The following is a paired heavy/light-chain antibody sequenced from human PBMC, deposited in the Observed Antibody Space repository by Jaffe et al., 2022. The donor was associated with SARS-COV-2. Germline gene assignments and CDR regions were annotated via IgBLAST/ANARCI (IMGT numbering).Heavy chain of an antibody. D-gene: IGHD1-26*01. V-gene: IGHV3-23*01. Sequence: EVQLLESGGGLVQPGGSLRLSCEGSGFIFSSYAMNWIRQAPGKGLEWVSFISGGGDSTYYADSVRGRFRISRDNSKNTMYMQMNSLRVDDTAVYYCARRESGCYTYWGQGILVTVSS. CDR2: ISGGGDST. CDR3: ARRESGCYTY. J-gene: IGHJ4*02. CDR1: GFIFSSYA.
Light chain of an antibody. CDR2: EVT. Sequence: QSALTQPASVSGSPGQSITISCTGTSSDVGNYDLISWYQQHPGKAPKLMIYEVTKRPSGVSNRFSASKSGNTASLTISGLQAEDEADYYCCSFATTSTYVFGTGTTVTVL. J-gene: IGLJ1*01. V-gene: IGLV2-23*02. CDR1: SSDVGNYDL. CDR3: CSFATTSTYV.